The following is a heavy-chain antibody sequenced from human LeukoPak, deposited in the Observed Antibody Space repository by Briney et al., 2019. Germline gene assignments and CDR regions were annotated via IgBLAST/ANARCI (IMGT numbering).Heavy chain of an antibody. V-gene: IGHV4-30-2*01. J-gene: IGHJ4*02. CDR2: IYHNGNT. D-gene: IGHD5-18*01. CDR3: ASGGYSYGFDY. Sequence: SETLSLTCAVSGGSISSGGYSWSWIRQPPGKGLEWIGYIYHNGNTYYSPSLKSRVTISVDRSENQLSLKLSSVTAADTAMYYCASGGYSYGFDYWGQGTLVTVSS. CDR1: GGSISSGGYS.